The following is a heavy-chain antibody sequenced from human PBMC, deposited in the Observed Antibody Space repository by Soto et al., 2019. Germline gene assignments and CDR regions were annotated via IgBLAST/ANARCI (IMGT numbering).Heavy chain of an antibody. CDR1: GGTFSSYA. CDR2: IIPIFGTA. Sequence: QVQLVQSGAEVKKPGSSVKVSCKASGGTFSSYAISWVRQAPGQGLEWMGGIIPIFGTANYAQKFQGRVTITADESTSTAYMELSSLRSEDTAVYYCARDSYYYDSSGQRGYYYGMDVWGQGTTVTVSS. V-gene: IGHV1-69*01. J-gene: IGHJ6*02. CDR3: ARDSYYYDSSGQRGYYYGMDV. D-gene: IGHD3-22*01.